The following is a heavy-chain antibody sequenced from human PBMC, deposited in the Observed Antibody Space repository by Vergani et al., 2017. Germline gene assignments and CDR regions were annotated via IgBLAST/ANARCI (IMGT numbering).Heavy chain of an antibody. V-gene: IGHV3-21*01. D-gene: IGHD6-19*01. CDR1: GFTFSSYS. J-gene: IGHJ4*02. CDR2: ISSSSSYI. Sequence: EVQLVESGGGLVKPGGSLRLSCAASGFTFSSYSMNWVRQAPGKGLEWVSSISSSSSYIYYADSVKGRFTISRDNAKNSLYLQMNSLRAEDTAVYYCARASGWYEDYFDYWGQGTLVTVSS. CDR3: ARASGWYEDYFDY.